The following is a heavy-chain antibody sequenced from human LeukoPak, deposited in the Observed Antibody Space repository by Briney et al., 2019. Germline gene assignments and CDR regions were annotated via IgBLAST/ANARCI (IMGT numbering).Heavy chain of an antibody. D-gene: IGHD4-23*01. Sequence: PSQTLSLTSTVSGGSISSGSYYWSWIRQPAGKGLEWIGRIYTSGSTNYNPSLKSRVTISVVTSKNQFSLKLSSVTAADTAVYYCASSTMVVTPLSDHIDYWGQGTLVTVSS. CDR3: ASSTMVVTPLSDHIDY. CDR1: GGSISSGSYY. J-gene: IGHJ4*02. V-gene: IGHV4-61*02. CDR2: IYTSGST.